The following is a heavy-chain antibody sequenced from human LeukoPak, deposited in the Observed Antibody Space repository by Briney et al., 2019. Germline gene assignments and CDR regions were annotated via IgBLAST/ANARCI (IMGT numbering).Heavy chain of an antibody. D-gene: IGHD3-10*01. CDR1: GFTFSSYW. CDR2: IKQDGSEK. J-gene: IGHJ4*02. V-gene: IGHV3-7*01. CDR3: AKDPDLLSYGSGSYFDY. Sequence: GGSLRLSCAASGFTFSSYWMSWVRQAPGKGLEWVANIKQDGSEKYCVDSLKGRFTISRDNAKNSLYLQMNSLRAEDTAVYYCAKDPDLLSYGSGSYFDYWGQGTLVTVSS.